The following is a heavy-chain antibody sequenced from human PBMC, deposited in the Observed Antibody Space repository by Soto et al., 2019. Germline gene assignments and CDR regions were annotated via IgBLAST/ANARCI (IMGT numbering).Heavy chain of an antibody. CDR2: MYPDDSDT. D-gene: IGHD3-22*01. CDR1: GYDFNTNW. CDR3: ARLPRDCNKTSCYYADH. V-gene: IGHV5-51*01. J-gene: IGHJ4*02. Sequence: GESLKISRRGPGYDFNTNWLGWVRQLPGRGLEWVWIMYPDDSDTRLHPSLQGHVTLSADVTVSTAFLQWRTLKTSDSGMYFCARLPRDCNKTSCYYADHWGQGTSVTVSS.